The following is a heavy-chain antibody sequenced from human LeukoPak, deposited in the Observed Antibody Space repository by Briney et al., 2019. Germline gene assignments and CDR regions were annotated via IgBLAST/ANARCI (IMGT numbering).Heavy chain of an antibody. V-gene: IGHV3-21*01. D-gene: IGHD1-7*01. CDR2: ISSSSSYI. CDR1: GFTFSSYS. J-gene: IGHJ3*02. Sequence: PGGSLRLSCAASGFTFSSYSMNWVRQAPGKGLEWVSSISSSSSYIYYADSVKGRFTISRDNAKNSLYLQMNSLRAEDTAVYYCARGTLRVHAFDIWGQGTMVTVSS. CDR3: ARGTLRVHAFDI.